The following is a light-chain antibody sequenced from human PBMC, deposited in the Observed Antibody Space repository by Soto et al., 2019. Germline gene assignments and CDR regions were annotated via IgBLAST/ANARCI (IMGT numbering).Light chain of an antibody. V-gene: IGKV3-15*01. CDR2: AAS. Sequence: EIVMTQSPANLSVSPGERATLSCRASQRVSSNLAWYQQKPGQAPRLLIYAASTRATGIPARFSGSGSGTEFTLTISSLQSEDFAVYYCQQYNAWPSFGPGTKVDFK. CDR3: QQYNAWPS. CDR1: QRVSSN. J-gene: IGKJ3*01.